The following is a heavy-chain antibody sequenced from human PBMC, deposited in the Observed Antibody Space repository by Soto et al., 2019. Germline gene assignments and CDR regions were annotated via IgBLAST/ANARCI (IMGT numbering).Heavy chain of an antibody. J-gene: IGHJ4*02. CDR3: ARDESWGKSYCDY. V-gene: IGHV3-33*01. Sequence: QVQLVESGGGVVQPGRSLRLSCAASGFTFSSYGMHWVRQAPGKGREWVAVIWYDGSNKYYADSVKGRFTISRDNSKNTLYLQMNSLRAEDTAVYYCARDESWGKSYCDYWGQGTLVTVSS. D-gene: IGHD3-16*01. CDR2: IWYDGSNK. CDR1: GFTFSSYG.